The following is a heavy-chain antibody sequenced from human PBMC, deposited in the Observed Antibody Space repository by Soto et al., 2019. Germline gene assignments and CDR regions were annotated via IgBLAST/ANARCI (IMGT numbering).Heavy chain of an antibody. J-gene: IGHJ4*02. V-gene: IGHV3-30*18. D-gene: IGHD6-6*01. CDR1: GFTFSSYG. Sequence: GVLRLSCAASGFTFSSYGMHWVRQAPGKGLEWVAVISYDGSTKLYTDSVKGRFTISRDNSENTLDLQMNSLRPEDTAVYSCAKAGTQYVSSSLDYWGQGTLVTVSS. CDR3: AKAGTQYVSSSLDY. CDR2: ISYDGSTK.